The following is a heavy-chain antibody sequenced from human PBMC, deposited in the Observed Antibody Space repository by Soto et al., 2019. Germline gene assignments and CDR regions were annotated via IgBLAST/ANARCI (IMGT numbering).Heavy chain of an antibody. Sequence: EVQLVESGGGLVQPGGSLRLSCAASGFTFSNYWMYWVRQAPGKGLEWVSRINSDGSVSSYADSVKGRLTISRDNVKNTLYLHMDSLRAEDTAVYYCARADCVGGTCYSLAGSFYYYMDVWGKGTTVTVFS. J-gene: IGHJ6*03. CDR3: ARADCVGGTCYSLAGSFYYYMDV. D-gene: IGHD2-15*01. V-gene: IGHV3-74*02. CDR2: INSDGSVS. CDR1: GFTFSNYW.